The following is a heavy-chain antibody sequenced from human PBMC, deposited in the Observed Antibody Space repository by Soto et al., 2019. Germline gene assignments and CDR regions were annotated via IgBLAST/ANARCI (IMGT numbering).Heavy chain of an antibody. D-gene: IGHD3-16*02. Sequence: SETLSLTCAVYGGSFSGYYWNWIRQPPGKGLEWIGEINHSGSTNYNPSLKSRVTISVDTSKNQFSLRLSSVTAADTAVYYCARAFGGIIVHFDHWGQGTLVT. CDR2: INHSGST. CDR3: ARAFGGIIVHFDH. CDR1: GGSFSGYY. J-gene: IGHJ4*02. V-gene: IGHV4-34*01.